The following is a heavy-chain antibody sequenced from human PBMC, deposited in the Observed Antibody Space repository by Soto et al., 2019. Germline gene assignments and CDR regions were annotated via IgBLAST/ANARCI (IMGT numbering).Heavy chain of an antibody. Sequence: PGESLKISCKGSGYTFSNYWIGWVRQMPGKGLEWMGRIDPSDSYTNYSPSFQGHVTISADKSISTAYLQWSSLKASDTAMYYCARHNGDGPPFFYYYYYYMGVWGKGTTVTVSS. J-gene: IGHJ6*03. V-gene: IGHV5-10-1*01. D-gene: IGHD4-17*01. CDR1: GYTFSNYW. CDR2: IDPSDSYT. CDR3: ARHNGDGPPFFYYYYYYMGV.